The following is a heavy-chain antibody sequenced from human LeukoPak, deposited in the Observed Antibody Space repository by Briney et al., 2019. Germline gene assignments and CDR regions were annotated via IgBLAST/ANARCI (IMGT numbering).Heavy chain of an antibody. CDR3: ARANALHCSSTSCLFDY. D-gene: IGHD2-2*01. CDR2: INPNSGGT. J-gene: IGHJ4*02. CDR1: GYTFTDYY. V-gene: IGHV1-2*04. Sequence: ASVKVSCKASGYTFTDYYMHWVRQAPGQGLEWMGWINPNSGGTYSAQKFQGWVTMTRDTSISTAYMELSRLTSDDTAVYYCARANALHCSSTSCLFDYWGQGTLVTVPS.